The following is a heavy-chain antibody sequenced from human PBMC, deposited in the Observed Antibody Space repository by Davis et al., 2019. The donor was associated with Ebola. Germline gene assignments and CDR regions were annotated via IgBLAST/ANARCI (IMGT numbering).Heavy chain of an antibody. V-gene: IGHV1-8*01. Sequence: AASVKVSCKASGYTFTSYDINWVRQATGQGLEWMGWMNPNSGNTGYAQKFQGRVTITRDTSTSTVYMEVRSLRSEDTAVYYCARDGPDYYGLDVWGQGTAVTVSS. CDR2: MNPNSGNT. CDR1: GYTFTSYD. CDR3: ARDGPDYYGLDV. J-gene: IGHJ6*02.